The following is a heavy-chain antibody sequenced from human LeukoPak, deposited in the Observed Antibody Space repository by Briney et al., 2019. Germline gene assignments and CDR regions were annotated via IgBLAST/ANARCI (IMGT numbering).Heavy chain of an antibody. V-gene: IGHV1-2*02. CDR1: GYTFTGYY. J-gene: IGHJ4*02. D-gene: IGHD2-15*01. CDR2: INPNSGGT. Sequence: ASVKVSCKASGYTFTGYYMHWVRQAPGQGLEWMGWINPNSGGTNYAQKLQGRVTMTTDTSTSTAYMELRSLRSDDTAVYYCARVPPGDIVVVDYWGQGTLVTDSS. CDR3: ARVPPGDIVVVDY.